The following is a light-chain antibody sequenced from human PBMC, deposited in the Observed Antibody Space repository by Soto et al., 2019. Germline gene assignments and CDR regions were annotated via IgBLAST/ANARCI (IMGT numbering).Light chain of an antibody. CDR1: QSISSE. V-gene: IGKV3-15*01. CDR2: GAS. CDR3: QQGHNWPLT. J-gene: IGKJ2*01. Sequence: EIGMTQSPATLSVSPGESATLSCRASQSISSELAWYQQKPGQPPTLLIYGASTRATGVPARFTGSGSGSDFTLTISGLQSEDFAVYYCQQGHNWPLTFGQGTRLEI.